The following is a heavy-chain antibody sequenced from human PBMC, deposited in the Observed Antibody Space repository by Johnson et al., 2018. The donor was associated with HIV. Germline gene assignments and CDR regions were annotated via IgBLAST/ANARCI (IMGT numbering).Heavy chain of an antibody. Sequence: VRLVESGGGVLRPGGSLRLSCAASGSTFDDYGMNWVRQAPGAALASVSGINLNGGSRGYAGSVKGCSTISRDNSKNTLYLKMNSLRAEDTAVYYCAKDRRASDPRGAFDIWGQGTMVTVSS. CDR1: GSTFDDYG. CDR2: INLNGGSR. J-gene: IGHJ3*02. V-gene: IGHV3-20*04. CDR3: AKDRRASDPRGAFDI.